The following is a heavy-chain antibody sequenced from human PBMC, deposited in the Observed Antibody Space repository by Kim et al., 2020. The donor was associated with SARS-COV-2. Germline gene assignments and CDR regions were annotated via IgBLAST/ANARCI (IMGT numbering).Heavy chain of an antibody. Sequence: GGSLRLSCAASGFTFDDYAMHWVRQAPGKGLEWVSGISWNSGSIGYADSVKGRFTISRDNAKNSLYLQMNSLRAEDTALYYCAKDFGLIVGATLFDYWGQGTLVTVSS. CDR1: GFTFDDYA. V-gene: IGHV3-9*01. CDR3: AKDFGLIVGATLFDY. D-gene: IGHD1-26*01. CDR2: ISWNSGSI. J-gene: IGHJ4*02.